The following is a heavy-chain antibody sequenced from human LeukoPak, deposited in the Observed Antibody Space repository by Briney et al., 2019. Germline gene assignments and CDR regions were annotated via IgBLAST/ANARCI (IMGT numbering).Heavy chain of an antibody. CDR3: TKSVRSIWWGGAYYFDY. D-gene: IGHD6-13*01. V-gene: IGHV3-23*01. CDR2: ISGSGDST. J-gene: IGHJ4*02. CDR1: GFTFRSYA. Sequence: GGSLRLSCAASGFTFRSYAMSWVRQAPGKGLEWVSVISGSGDSTDYADSVKGRFSIPRDNSKNSLYLQMNSLRAEDTAVYYCTKSVRSIWWGGAYYFDYWGQGALVPVSS.